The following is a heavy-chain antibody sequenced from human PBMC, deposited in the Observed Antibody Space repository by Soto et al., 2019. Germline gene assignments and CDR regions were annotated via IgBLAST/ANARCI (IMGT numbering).Heavy chain of an antibody. Sequence: EAQLLESGGGLVQPGGSLRLSCAASGVTFSRYAMSWVRQGPGKGLEWVAAITDTGGTTHYADSVRGRFTISRDNPKNMVYLQMNSLRAEDTAVYYCVTRDGYPGAGSWFDPWGQGTLVTVSS. J-gene: IGHJ5*02. V-gene: IGHV3-23*01. CDR2: ITDTGGTT. CDR1: GVTFSRYA. CDR3: VTRDGYPGAGSWFDP. D-gene: IGHD6-25*01.